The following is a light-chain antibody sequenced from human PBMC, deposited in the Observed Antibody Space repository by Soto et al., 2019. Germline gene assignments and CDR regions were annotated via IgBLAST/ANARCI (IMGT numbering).Light chain of an antibody. CDR3: QQRSTWPPYT. Sequence: EIVLTQSPATLSLSPGERATLSCRASQSVSSYLAWYQQKPGQAPRLLIYYASNRATGIPARFSGSGSGTDFTLTISSLEPADFAVYYCQQRSTWPPYTFGQGTKLEIK. CDR1: QSVSSY. V-gene: IGKV3-11*01. CDR2: YAS. J-gene: IGKJ2*01.